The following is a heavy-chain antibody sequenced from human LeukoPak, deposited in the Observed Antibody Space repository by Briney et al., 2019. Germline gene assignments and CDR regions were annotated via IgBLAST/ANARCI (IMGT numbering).Heavy chain of an antibody. Sequence: PSETLSLTCTVSGGSISSGGYYWSWIRQPPGKGLEWIGYIYYSGSTYYNPSLKSRVTISVDTSKNQFSLKLSSVTAADTAVYYCARDTRAVAATYFDYWGQGTLVTVSS. CDR2: IYYSGST. V-gene: IGHV4-31*03. D-gene: IGHD2-15*01. CDR3: ARDTRAVAATYFDY. J-gene: IGHJ4*02. CDR1: GGSISSGGYY.